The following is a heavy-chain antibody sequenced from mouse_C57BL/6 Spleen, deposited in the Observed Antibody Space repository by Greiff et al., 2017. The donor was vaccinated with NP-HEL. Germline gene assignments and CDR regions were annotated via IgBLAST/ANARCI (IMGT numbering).Heavy chain of an antibody. J-gene: IGHJ4*01. CDR2: IYPGDGDT. D-gene: IGHD2-3*01. Sequence: VQLQQSGPELVKPGASVKISCKASGYAFSSSWMNWVKQRPGKGLEWIGRIYPGDGDTNYNGKFKGKATLTADKSSSTAYMQLSSLTSEDSAVYFCARAGSNGYYEDYYAMDYWGQGTSVTVSS. V-gene: IGHV1-82*01. CDR1: GYAFSSSW. CDR3: ARAGSNGYYEDYYAMDY.